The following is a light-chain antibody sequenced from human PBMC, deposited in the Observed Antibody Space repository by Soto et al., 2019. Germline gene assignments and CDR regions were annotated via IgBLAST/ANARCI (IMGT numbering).Light chain of an antibody. CDR2: HAS. Sequence: IQLTQSPTTLPASVGDRATLTCRASESISNWLAWYQQRPGTAPKLLIYHASILETAVPSRFSGNGSGTEFPLTISSLQPGDVANYYYQHYRPYSFGQGSRVEIK. J-gene: IGKJ1*01. CDR1: ESISNW. V-gene: IGKV1-5*01. CDR3: QHYRPYS.